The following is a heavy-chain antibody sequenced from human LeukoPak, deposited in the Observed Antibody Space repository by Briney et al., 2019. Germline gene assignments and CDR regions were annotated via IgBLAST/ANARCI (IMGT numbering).Heavy chain of an antibody. V-gene: IGHV1-69*04. CDR1: GGTFSSYA. D-gene: IGHD6-19*01. Sequence: ASVKVSCKASGGTFSSYAISWVRKAPGQGLEWMGRIIPILGIANYAQKFQGRVTITADKSTSTAYMELSSLRSEDTAVYYCASLGRAVAGRGGFDYWGQGTLVTVSS. CDR2: IIPILGIA. CDR3: ASLGRAVAGRGGFDY. J-gene: IGHJ4*02.